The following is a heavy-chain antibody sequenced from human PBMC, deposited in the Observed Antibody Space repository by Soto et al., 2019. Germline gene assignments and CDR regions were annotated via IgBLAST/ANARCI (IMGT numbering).Heavy chain of an antibody. CDR3: ARVGSSGWSPDY. J-gene: IGHJ4*02. CDR1: GGSISGYY. Sequence: SETLSLTCXVSGGSISGYYWTWIRQPPGKGLERIGYIFYSGVTNYNPSLKSRVTLSIDTSKNQFSLKLRSVTAADTAVYYCARVGSSGWSPDYWGRGTLVTVSS. V-gene: IGHV4-59*01. D-gene: IGHD6-19*01. CDR2: IFYSGVT.